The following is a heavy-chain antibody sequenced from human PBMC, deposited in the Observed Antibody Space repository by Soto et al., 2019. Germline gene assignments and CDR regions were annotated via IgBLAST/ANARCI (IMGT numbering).Heavy chain of an antibody. CDR3: ARARTWIQLWLPYYYYMDV. J-gene: IGHJ6*03. CDR1: GYTFTSYD. CDR2: MNPNSGNT. Sequence: ASVKVSCKASGYTFTSYDINWVRQATGQGLEWMGWMNPNSGNTGYAQKFKGRVTMTRNTSISTAYMGLSSLRSEDTAVYYCARARTWIQLWLPYYYYMDVWGKGTTVTVSS. V-gene: IGHV1-8*01. D-gene: IGHD5-18*01.